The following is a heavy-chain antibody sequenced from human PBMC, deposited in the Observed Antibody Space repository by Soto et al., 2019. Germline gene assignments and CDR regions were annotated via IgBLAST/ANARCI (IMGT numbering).Heavy chain of an antibody. CDR3: ATLFIAVAGTQPFDY. CDR1: GFTFSSYA. CDR2: ISGSGGST. V-gene: IGHV3-23*01. Sequence: GGSLRLSCAASGFTFSSYAMSWVRQAPGKGLEWVSAISGSGGSTYYADSVKGRFTISRDNSKNTLYQQMNSLRAEDTAVYYCATLFIAVAGTQPFDYWGQGTLVTVSS. J-gene: IGHJ4*02. D-gene: IGHD6-19*01.